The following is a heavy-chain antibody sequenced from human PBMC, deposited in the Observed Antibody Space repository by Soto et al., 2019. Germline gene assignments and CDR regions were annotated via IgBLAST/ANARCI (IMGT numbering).Heavy chain of an antibody. V-gene: IGHV4-34*01. CDR3: VRYDA. Sequence: PSETLSLTCAVYGGSFSDYYWSWIRQPPGKGLEWIGEINHSGGSDYNPSLKSRVSISVDTSKNQFSLRLSSVTAADTAVYYCVRYDAWGQGILVTVSS. CDR2: INHSGGS. CDR1: GGSFSDYY. J-gene: IGHJ5*02.